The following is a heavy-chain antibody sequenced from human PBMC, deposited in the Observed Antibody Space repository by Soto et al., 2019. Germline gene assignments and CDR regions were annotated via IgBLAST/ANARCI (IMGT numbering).Heavy chain of an antibody. CDR3: ARGMYSSSSNHYYDGMDV. V-gene: IGHV1-69*01. CDR2: IIPIFGTT. D-gene: IGHD6-6*01. Sequence: QVQLVQSGAEVKKPGSSVKVSCKASGGAFSSYALSWVRQAPGQGLEWMGGIIPIFGTTNYAQNFQGRVAITADESTTTAYMELNSLRSEDTAVYYCARGMYSSSSNHYYDGMDVWGQGTTVTVSS. J-gene: IGHJ6*02. CDR1: GGAFSSYA.